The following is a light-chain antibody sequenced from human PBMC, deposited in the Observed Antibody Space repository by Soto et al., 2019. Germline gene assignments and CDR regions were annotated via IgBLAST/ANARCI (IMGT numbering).Light chain of an antibody. CDR3: QQYNEWPIT. V-gene: IGKV1-5*01. J-gene: IGKJ5*01. CDR1: QSISTL. Sequence: DIEMTQAPSTLSASLGDRATITVLSSQSISTLLAWYQQKPGEAPKRLIYAASSLQSGVPSRFSGSGSGTEFTLTITSLQSEDFAVYYCQQYNEWPITFGQGTRLEIK. CDR2: AAS.